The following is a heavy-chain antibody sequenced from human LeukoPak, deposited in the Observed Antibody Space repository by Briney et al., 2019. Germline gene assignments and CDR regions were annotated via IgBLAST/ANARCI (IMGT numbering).Heavy chain of an antibody. D-gene: IGHD3-16*01. Sequence: PGGSLRLSCAGSGFTFSSYTMNWVRQAPGKGLEWVSCISSSGDYKYYADSVKGRFTISRDNAKNSMYLQVNSLRAEDTAVYYCARDLYTNRRGSSWFDPWGQGTLVTVSS. CDR1: GFTFSSYT. V-gene: IGHV3-21*06. J-gene: IGHJ5*02. CDR2: ISSSGDYK. CDR3: ARDLYTNRRGSSWFDP.